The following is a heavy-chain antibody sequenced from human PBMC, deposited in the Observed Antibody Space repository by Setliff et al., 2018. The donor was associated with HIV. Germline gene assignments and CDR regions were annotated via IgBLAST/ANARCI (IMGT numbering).Heavy chain of an antibody. CDR2: IYYSGST. CDR3: AAATTLDY. Sequence: SETLSLTCAVSGLSMSTTSYYWGWIRQPPGKGLEWIGSIYYSGSTYYNPSLKSRLTISVDTSKNQFSLKLSSVTAADTAVYYCAAATTLDYWGQGTLVTVSS. J-gene: IGHJ4*02. D-gene: IGHD1-26*01. CDR1: GLSMSTTSYY. V-gene: IGHV4-39*01.